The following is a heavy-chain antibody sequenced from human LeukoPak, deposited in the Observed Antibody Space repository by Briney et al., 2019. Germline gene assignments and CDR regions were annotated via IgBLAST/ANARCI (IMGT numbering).Heavy chain of an antibody. CDR1: GGSISSGSYS. CDR3: ARQMMTTAFIWFDP. J-gene: IGHJ5*02. Sequence: SETLFLTGAVSGGSISSGSYSWSWIRQPPGKGLEWIGYIYHSGSTYYNPSLKSRVTISVDRSKNQFSLKLSSVTAADTAVYYCARQMMTTAFIWFDPWGQGTLVTVSS. D-gene: IGHD4-17*01. CDR2: IYHSGST. V-gene: IGHV4-30-2*01.